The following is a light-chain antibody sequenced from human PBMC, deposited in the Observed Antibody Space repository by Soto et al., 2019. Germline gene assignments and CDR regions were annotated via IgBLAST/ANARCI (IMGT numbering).Light chain of an antibody. J-gene: IGKJ1*01. CDR3: QQYNNWPPDRT. CDR2: GAS. Sequence: EIVMTQSPATLSVSPGERANLSCRASQSVGSNLAWYQQKPGQAPRLLIYGASTRATGIPARFSGSGSGTEFTLTISSLQSVDFAIYFCQQYNNWPPDRTFGQGTKVEIK. V-gene: IGKV3-15*01. CDR1: QSVGSN.